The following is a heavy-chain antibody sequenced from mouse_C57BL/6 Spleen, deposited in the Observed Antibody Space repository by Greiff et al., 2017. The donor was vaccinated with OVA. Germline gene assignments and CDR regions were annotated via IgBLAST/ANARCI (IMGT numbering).Heavy chain of an antibody. D-gene: IGHD1-1*01. V-gene: IGHV1-52*01. CDR3: AREGVYYYGSSQYYAMDY. CDR1: GYTFTSYW. Sequence: QVQLQQPGAELVRPGSSVKLSCKASGYTFTSYWMHWVKQRPIQGLEWIGNIDPSDSETHYNQKFKDKATLTVDKSSSTAYMQLSSLTSEDSAVYYCAREGVYYYGSSQYYAMDYWGQGTSVTVSS. CDR2: IDPSDSET. J-gene: IGHJ4*01.